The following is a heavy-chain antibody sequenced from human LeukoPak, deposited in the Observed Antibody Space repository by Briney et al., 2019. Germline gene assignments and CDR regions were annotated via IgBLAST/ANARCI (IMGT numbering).Heavy chain of an antibody. J-gene: IGHJ4*02. CDR3: ESIGATVSGLLDY. Sequence: ASVKVSCKASGGTFSSYTISWVRQAPGQGLEWMGRIIPILGIANYAQKFQGRVTITADKSTSTAYLELSSLRSDDTVVYYCESIGATVSGLLDYWGQGTLVAVSS. CDR2: IIPILGIA. CDR1: GGTFSSYT. D-gene: IGHD4-17*01. V-gene: IGHV1-69*02.